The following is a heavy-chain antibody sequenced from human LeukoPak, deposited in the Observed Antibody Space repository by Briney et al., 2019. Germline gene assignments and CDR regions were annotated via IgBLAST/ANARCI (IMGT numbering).Heavy chain of an antibody. V-gene: IGHV3-33*01. CDR1: GFTFSSYG. CDR3: ARVSTDCTNGVCYAGVDY. CDR2: IWYDGSNK. J-gene: IGHJ4*02. D-gene: IGHD2-8*01. Sequence: GGSLRLYCAASGFTFSSYGMHWVRQAPGNGLEWVAVIWYDGSNKYYADSVKGRFTISRDNSKNTLYLQMNSLRAEDMAVYYCARVSTDCTNGVCYAGVDYWCQGTLVTVSS.